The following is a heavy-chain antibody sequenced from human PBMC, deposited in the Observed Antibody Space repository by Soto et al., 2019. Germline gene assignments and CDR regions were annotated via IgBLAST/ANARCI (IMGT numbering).Heavy chain of an antibody. J-gene: IGHJ4*02. CDR3: AKGVAPDY. V-gene: IGHV4-59*01. D-gene: IGHD3-16*01. CDR2: IYYSGST. Sequence: SETLSLTCTVSGGSISSYYWSWIRQPPGKGLEWIGYIYYSGSTNYNPSLKSRVTISVDTSKNQFSLKLSSVTAADTAVYYCAKGVAPDYWGQGTLVTVSS. CDR1: GGSISSYY.